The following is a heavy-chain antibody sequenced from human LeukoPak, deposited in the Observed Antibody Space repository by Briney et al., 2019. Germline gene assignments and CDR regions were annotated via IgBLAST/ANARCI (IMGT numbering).Heavy chain of an antibody. CDR2: IYCSGST. Sequence: TSETLSLTCTVSVGSIRSYYWSWIRQPPGKGLEWIGYIYCSGSTNYNPSLKSRVTISVDTSKTQFSLKLSSVTAADTAVYYCASGGGSSDAFDIWGQGTMVTVSS. CDR1: VGSIRSYY. CDR3: ASGGGSSDAFDI. V-gene: IGHV4-59*01. J-gene: IGHJ3*02. D-gene: IGHD6-6*01.